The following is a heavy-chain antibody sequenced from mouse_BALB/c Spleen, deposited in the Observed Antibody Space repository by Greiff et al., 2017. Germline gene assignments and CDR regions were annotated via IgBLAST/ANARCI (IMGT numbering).Heavy chain of an antibody. CDR1: GYTFTSYT. V-gene: IGHV1-4*02. J-gene: IGHJ3*01. CDR2: INPSSGYT. D-gene: IGHD2-1*01. Sequence: VQLQQSAAELARPGASVKMSCKASGYTFTSYTMHWVKQRPGQGLEWIGYINPSSGYTEYNQKFKDKTTLTADKSSSTAYMQLSSLTSEDSAVYYCAREGYGNYGGFAYWGQGTLVTVSA. CDR3: AREGYGNYGGFAY.